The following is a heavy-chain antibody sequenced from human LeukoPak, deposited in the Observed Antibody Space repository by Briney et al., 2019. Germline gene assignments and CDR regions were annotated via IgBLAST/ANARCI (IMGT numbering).Heavy chain of an antibody. Sequence: SVKVSCKASGGTFSSYAISWVRQAPGQGLEWMGGIIPIFGTANYAQKFQGRVTITANESTSTAYMELSSLRSEDTAVYYCARTFVTYYYGSGSYYYFDYWGQGTLVTVSS. CDR3: ARTFVTYYYGSGSYYYFDY. CDR2: IIPIFGTA. J-gene: IGHJ4*02. CDR1: GGTFSSYA. V-gene: IGHV1-69*01. D-gene: IGHD3-10*01.